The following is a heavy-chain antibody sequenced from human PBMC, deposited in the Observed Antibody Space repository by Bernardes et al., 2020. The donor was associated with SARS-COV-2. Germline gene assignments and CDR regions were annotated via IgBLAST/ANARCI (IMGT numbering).Heavy chain of an antibody. V-gene: IGHV3-66*02. Sequence: GSLRLSCAASGLSVPRNYFSWVRQAPGKGLEWVSVIYDGGSTYYANSVKGRFTMSRDNSKNTVHLQVNSLRPEDTAVYYCASASTGSFGGLDVWGPGTTVTVSS. J-gene: IGHJ6*02. CDR1: GLSVPRNY. D-gene: IGHD3-10*01. CDR2: IYDGGST. CDR3: ASASTGSFGGLDV.